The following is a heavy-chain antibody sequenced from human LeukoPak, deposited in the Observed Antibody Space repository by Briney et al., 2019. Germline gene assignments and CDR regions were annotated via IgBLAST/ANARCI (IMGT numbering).Heavy chain of an antibody. D-gene: IGHD2/OR15-2a*01. Sequence: ASVKVSCKVSGYTLTELSMHWVRQAPGKGLEWMGGFDPEDGETIYAQKFQGRVAMTEDTFTDTAYMELSSLRSEDTAVYYCARDVGGTGGTLAYWGQGTLVTVSS. V-gene: IGHV1-24*01. J-gene: IGHJ4*02. CDR1: GYTLTELS. CDR3: ARDVGGTGGTLAY. CDR2: FDPEDGET.